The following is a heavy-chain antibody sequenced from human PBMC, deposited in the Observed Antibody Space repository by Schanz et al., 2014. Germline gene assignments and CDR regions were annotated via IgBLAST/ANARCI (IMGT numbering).Heavy chain of an antibody. CDR1: GFIFNDYY. CDR2: ISRDGTTS. V-gene: IGHV3-11*04. Sequence: VQLVESGGGLVQPGGSLRLSCAASGFIFNDYYMNWIRQAPGKGLEWLSYISRDGTTSYYADSVKGRFTISRDNAKNSLYLEMNSLTADDTAVYYCARDKGGYYPFDYWGRGTLVTVSS. J-gene: IGHJ4*02. CDR3: ARDKGGYYPFDY. D-gene: IGHD3-3*01.